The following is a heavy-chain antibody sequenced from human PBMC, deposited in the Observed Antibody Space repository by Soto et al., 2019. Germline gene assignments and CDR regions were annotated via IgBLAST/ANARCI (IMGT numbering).Heavy chain of an antibody. CDR1: GYTFTSYY. V-gene: IGHV1-46*01. D-gene: IGHD6-19*01. CDR2: INPSGGST. Sequence: ASVKVSCKASGYTFTSYYMHWVRQAPGQGLEWMGIINPSGGSTSYAQKFQGRVTMTRDTSTSTVYMELSSLRSEDTAVYYCARDRIEVAGKAFLRYNWFDPWGQGTRVTVYS. J-gene: IGHJ5*02. CDR3: ARDRIEVAGKAFLRYNWFDP.